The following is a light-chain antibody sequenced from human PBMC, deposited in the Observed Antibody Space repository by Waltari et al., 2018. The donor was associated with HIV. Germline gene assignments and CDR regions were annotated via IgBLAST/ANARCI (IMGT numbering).Light chain of an antibody. V-gene: IGKV3-15*01. CDR2: GAS. CDR3: QQYNNWPPLFT. J-gene: IGKJ3*01. CDR1: QSVSSN. Sequence: EIVMTQSPATLSVSPGERATLSCRASQSVSSNLAWYQQKPGQAPRLLNYGASTRATGIPARFSGSGSGTEFTLTISSLQSEDFAVYYCQQYNNWPPLFTFGPGTKVDIK.